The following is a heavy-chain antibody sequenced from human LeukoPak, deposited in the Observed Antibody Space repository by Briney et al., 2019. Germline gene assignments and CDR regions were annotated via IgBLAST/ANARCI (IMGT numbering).Heavy chain of an antibody. D-gene: IGHD1-26*01. Sequence: PGGSLRLSCAASGFTVSSNYMSWVRQAPGKGLEWVSVIYIGGGTYYADSVKGRFTISRDNAKNTLYLQMNSLRVEDTAIYYCARGGSPPEALGDAFDIWGQGTMVTVSS. J-gene: IGHJ3*02. CDR1: GFTVSSNY. CDR3: ARGGSPPEALGDAFDI. V-gene: IGHV3-66*01. CDR2: IYIGGGT.